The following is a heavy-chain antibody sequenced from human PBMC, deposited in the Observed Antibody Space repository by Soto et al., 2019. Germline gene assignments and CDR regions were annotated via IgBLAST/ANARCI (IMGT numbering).Heavy chain of an antibody. CDR1: GDSVSSNSAA. J-gene: IGHJ4*02. Sequence: SQTLSLTCAISGDSVSSNSAAWNWIRQSPSRGLEWLGRTYYRSKWYNDYAVSVKSRITISPDTSKNQFSLQLNSVTPEDTAVYYCATEYCSSTSCYLLFDYWGQGTLVTVSS. V-gene: IGHV6-1*01. D-gene: IGHD2-2*01. CDR2: TYYRSKWYN. CDR3: ATEYCSSTSCYLLFDY.